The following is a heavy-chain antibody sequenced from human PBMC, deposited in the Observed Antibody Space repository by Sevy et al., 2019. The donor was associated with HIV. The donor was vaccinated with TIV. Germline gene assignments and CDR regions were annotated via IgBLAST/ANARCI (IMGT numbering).Heavy chain of an antibody. V-gene: IGHV3-7*01. CDR2: IKQDGSEK. Sequence: GSLRLSCAASGFTFNRYWMSWVRQAPGKGLEWMANIKQDGSEKYYVDSVKGRFTISRDNAKNSLYLQMSSLRAEDTAVYYCARERGGGTDAFDIWGQGTMVTVSS. D-gene: IGHD3-16*01. CDR3: ARERGGGTDAFDI. J-gene: IGHJ3*02. CDR1: GFTFNRYW.